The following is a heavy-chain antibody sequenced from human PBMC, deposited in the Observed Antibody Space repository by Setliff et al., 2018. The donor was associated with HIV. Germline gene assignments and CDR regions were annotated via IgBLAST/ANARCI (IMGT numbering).Heavy chain of an antibody. CDR2: INTRGGSA. Sequence: RASVKVSCKASGYTFTTYPMHWVRQAPGQGLEWMGVINTRGGSAGYAEKFRGRVTMTRDTSTNTVYMDLRKLRSEDTAVYYCARNKGDSSGWYAGDYWGHGTLVTVSS. J-gene: IGHJ4*01. CDR3: ARNKGDSSGWYAGDY. CDR1: GYTFTTYP. D-gene: IGHD6-19*01. V-gene: IGHV1-46*01.